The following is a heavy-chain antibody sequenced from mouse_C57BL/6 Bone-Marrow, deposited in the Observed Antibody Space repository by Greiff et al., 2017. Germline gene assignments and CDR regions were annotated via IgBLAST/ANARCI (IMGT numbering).Heavy chain of an antibody. Sequence: DVMLVESGGGLVKPGGSLKLSCAASGFTFSSYAMSWVRQTPEKRLEWVATISDGGSYTYYPDNVKGRFTISRDNAKNNLYLQMSHLKSEDTAMYYFARRAPDYYGSSYYFDYWGQGTTLTVSS. CDR2: ISDGGSYT. CDR3: ARRAPDYYGSSYYFDY. CDR1: GFTFSSYA. D-gene: IGHD1-1*01. J-gene: IGHJ2*01. V-gene: IGHV5-4*03.